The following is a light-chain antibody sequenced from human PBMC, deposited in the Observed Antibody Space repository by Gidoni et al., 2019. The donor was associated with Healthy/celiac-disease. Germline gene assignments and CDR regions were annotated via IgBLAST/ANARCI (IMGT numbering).Light chain of an antibody. CDR2: DAS. CDR1: QDISNY. Sequence: DIQITQSPSSMPASARDRVTITCHASQDISNYLNWYQQKPGKAPKLLIYDASNLETGVPSRFSGSGSGTDFTFTISSLQPEDIATYYCQQYDNLPYTFGQGTKLEIK. J-gene: IGKJ2*01. CDR3: QQYDNLPYT. V-gene: IGKV1-33*01.